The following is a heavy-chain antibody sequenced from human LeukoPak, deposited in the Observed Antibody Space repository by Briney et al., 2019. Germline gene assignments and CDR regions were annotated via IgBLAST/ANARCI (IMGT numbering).Heavy chain of an antibody. CDR3: ARPGGIAVF. CDR1: GGSFSGYY. V-gene: IGHV4-34*01. D-gene: IGHD6-19*01. Sequence: SETLSLTCAVYGGSFSGYYWSWIRQPPGKGLEWIGEINHSGSTNYNPSLKSRVTISVDTSKNQFSLNLSSVTAADTAVYYCARPGGIAVFWGQGTLVTVSS. CDR2: INHSGST. J-gene: IGHJ4*02.